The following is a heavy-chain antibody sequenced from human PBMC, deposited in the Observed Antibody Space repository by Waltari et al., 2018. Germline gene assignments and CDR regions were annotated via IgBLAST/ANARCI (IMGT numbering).Heavy chain of an antibody. CDR3: ARHWKKSGYRFDP. Sequence: QLQLQESGPGLVKPSETLSLTCTVPGCSISSRSYYWGWLRQSPGKGLEWIGSIYYSGSTYYNPTLKSRVTISGDTSKNQFSLKLSSVTAADTAVYYCARHWKKSGYRFDPWGQGTLVTVSS. CDR1: GCSISSRSYY. D-gene: IGHD5-12*01. V-gene: IGHV4-39*01. J-gene: IGHJ5*02. CDR2: IYYSGST.